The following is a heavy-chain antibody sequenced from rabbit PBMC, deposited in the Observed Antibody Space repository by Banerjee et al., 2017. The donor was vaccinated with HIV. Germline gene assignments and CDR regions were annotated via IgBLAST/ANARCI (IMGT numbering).Heavy chain of an antibody. Sequence: QQLVESGGGLVKPGASLTLTCKASGFDLSSYYYMYWVRQAPGKGLEWIACIYTGSSGSTWYASWAKGRFTITKTSSTTVTLQMTSLTAADTATYLCVREAAVYDYAFDLWGPGTLVTVS. CDR3: VREAAVYDYAFDL. J-gene: IGHJ4*01. D-gene: IGHD6-1*01. V-gene: IGHV1S40*01. CDR2: IYTGSSGST. CDR1: GFDLSSYYY.